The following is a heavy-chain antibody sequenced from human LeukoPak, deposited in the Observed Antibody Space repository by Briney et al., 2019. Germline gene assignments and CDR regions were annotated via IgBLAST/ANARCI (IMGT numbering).Heavy chain of an antibody. V-gene: IGHV3-49*03. D-gene: IGHD3-10*01. Sequence: GGSLRLSCTASGFTFGDYAMSWFRQAPGKGLEWVGFIRGKAYGGTTEYAASVKGRFTISRDDSKSIAYLQMNSLKTEDTAVYYCTRDRTYYYGSGSYHLFDYWGQGTLVTVSS. J-gene: IGHJ4*02. CDR2: IRGKAYGGTT. CDR1: GFTFGDYA. CDR3: TRDRTYYYGSGSYHLFDY.